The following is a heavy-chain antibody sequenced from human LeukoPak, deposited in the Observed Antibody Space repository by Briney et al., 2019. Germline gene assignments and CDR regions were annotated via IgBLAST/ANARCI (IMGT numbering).Heavy chain of an antibody. CDR1: GGSFSGYY. Sequence: SETLSLTCAVYGGSFSGYYWSWIRQPPGKGLEWIGEINHSGNTNYNPSLKSRVTISVNTSKNQFSLKLSSVTAADTSVYYCARSGVGIQLWSLKDWVQGTLVTVSS. J-gene: IGHJ4*02. CDR2: INHSGNT. CDR3: ARSGVGIQLWSLKD. D-gene: IGHD5-18*01. V-gene: IGHV4-34*01.